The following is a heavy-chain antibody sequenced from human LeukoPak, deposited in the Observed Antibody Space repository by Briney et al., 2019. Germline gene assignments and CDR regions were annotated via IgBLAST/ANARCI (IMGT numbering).Heavy chain of an antibody. Sequence: PGRSLRLSCAASGFTFSSYAMHWVRQAPGKGLEWVAVISYDGSNKYYADSVRGRFTISRDNSKNTLYLQMNSLRAEDTAVYYCGRGSPPVVVPAAIGPWGQGTLVTVSS. CDR1: GFTFSSYA. V-gene: IGHV3-30-3*01. D-gene: IGHD2-2*02. CDR3: GRGSPPVVVPAAIGP. CDR2: ISYDGSNK. J-gene: IGHJ5*02.